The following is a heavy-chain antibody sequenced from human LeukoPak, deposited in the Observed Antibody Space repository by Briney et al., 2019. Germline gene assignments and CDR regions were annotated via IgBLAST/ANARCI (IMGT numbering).Heavy chain of an antibody. D-gene: IGHD4-17*01. Sequence: PSETLSLTCTVSGGSISSVGYYWSWIRQPPGKGLEWIGYIYHSGSTYYNPSLKSQVTISVNRSKNQFSLKLSSVTAADTAVYYCARDAAGYGDPFDYWGQGTLVTVSS. CDR2: IYHSGST. J-gene: IGHJ4*02. CDR3: ARDAAGYGDPFDY. CDR1: GGSISSVGYY. V-gene: IGHV4-30-2*01.